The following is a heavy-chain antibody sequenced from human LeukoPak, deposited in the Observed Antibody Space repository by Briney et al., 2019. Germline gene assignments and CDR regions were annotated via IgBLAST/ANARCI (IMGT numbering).Heavy chain of an antibody. Sequence: GGSLRLSCAASGFTVSSNYMSWVRQAPGKGLEWVSVIYSGGSTYYADSVKGRFTIPRDNSKNTLYLQMNSLRAEDTAVYYCAREVDYYDSSGYYSSRYFQHWGQGTLVTVSS. CDR3: AREVDYYDSSGYYSSRYFQH. V-gene: IGHV3-53*01. CDR2: IYSGGST. D-gene: IGHD3-22*01. CDR1: GFTVSSNY. J-gene: IGHJ1*01.